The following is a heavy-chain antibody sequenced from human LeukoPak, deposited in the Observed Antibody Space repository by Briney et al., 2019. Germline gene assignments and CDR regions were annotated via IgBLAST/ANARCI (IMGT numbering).Heavy chain of an antibody. CDR3: ARGNYGDYGHDAFDI. Sequence: SETLSLTCAVYGGSFSGYYWSWIRQPPGKGLEWIGEINHSGSTSYNPSLKSRVTISVDTSKNQFSLKLSSVTAADTAVYYCARGNYGDYGHDAFDIWGQGTMVTVSS. V-gene: IGHV4-34*01. J-gene: IGHJ3*02. D-gene: IGHD4-17*01. CDR1: GGSFSGYY. CDR2: INHSGST.